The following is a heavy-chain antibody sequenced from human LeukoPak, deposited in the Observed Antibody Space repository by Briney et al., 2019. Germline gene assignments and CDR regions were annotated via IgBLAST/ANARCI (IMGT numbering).Heavy chain of an antibody. D-gene: IGHD1-26*01. CDR1: GGSFSGYY. CDR3: ARVAWPRYHSDY. Sequence: SETLSLTCAVCGGSFSGYYWSWLRQPPGKGLEWIGEINHGGGTNYNPSLKSRVTISVDTSKNQFSLKLSSVTAADTAVYYCARVAWPRYHSDYWGQGTLVTVAS. CDR2: INHGGGT. V-gene: IGHV4-34*01. J-gene: IGHJ4*02.